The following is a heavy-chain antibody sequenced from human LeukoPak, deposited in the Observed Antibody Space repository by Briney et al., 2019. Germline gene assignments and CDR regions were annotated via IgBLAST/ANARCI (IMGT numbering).Heavy chain of an antibody. Sequence: GRSLRLSCAASGVTFTSYAMGWVRQAPGKGLEWVANIKNDGAAKNYVDSVMGRFTISRDNAENSLYLQMNSRRAEDTAVYYCAKDSYSKGNFWGQGVLVTVT. CDR3: AKDSYSKGNF. CDR2: IKNDGAAK. CDR1: GVTFTSYA. V-gene: IGHV3-7*01. J-gene: IGHJ4*02. D-gene: IGHD6-13*01.